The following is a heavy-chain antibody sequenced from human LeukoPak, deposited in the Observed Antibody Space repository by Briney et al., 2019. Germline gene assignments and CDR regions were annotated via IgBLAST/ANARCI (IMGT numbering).Heavy chain of an antibody. CDR3: ARELAINLQIAAAGL. D-gene: IGHD6-13*01. J-gene: IGHJ4*02. Sequence: SETLSLTCAVYGGSFSGYYWSWSRQPPGKGLEWIGEINHSGSTNYNPSLKSRVTISVDTSKNQFSLKLSSVTAADTAVYYCARELAINLQIAAAGLWGQGTLVTVSS. CDR2: INHSGST. CDR1: GGSFSGYY. V-gene: IGHV4-34*01.